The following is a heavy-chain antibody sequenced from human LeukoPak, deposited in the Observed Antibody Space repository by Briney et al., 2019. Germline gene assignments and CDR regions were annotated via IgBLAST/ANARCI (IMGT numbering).Heavy chain of an antibody. CDR2: IIPILGIA. V-gene: IGHV1-69*04. D-gene: IGHD3-3*01. CDR3: AREGGLRFLSAFDI. Sequence: SVKVSCKASGGTFSSYTISWVRQAPGQGLEWTGRIIPILGIANYAQKFQGRVTITADKSTSTAYMELSSLRSEDTAVYYCAREGGLRFLSAFDIWGQGTMVTVSS. J-gene: IGHJ3*02. CDR1: GGTFSSYT.